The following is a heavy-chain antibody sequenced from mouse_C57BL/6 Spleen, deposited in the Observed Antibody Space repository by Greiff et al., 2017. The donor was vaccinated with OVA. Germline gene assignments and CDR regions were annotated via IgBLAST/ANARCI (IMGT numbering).Heavy chain of an antibody. Sequence: VQVGESGAELAKPGASVTLSCKASGYTFTSYWMHWVKQRPGQGLEWIGYINPSSGYTKYNQKFKDKATLTADKSSSTAYMQLSSLTYEDSAVYYCARREYSNPYAMDYWGQGTSVTVSS. CDR3: ARREYSNPYAMDY. CDR2: INPSSGYT. CDR1: GYTFTSYW. V-gene: IGHV1-7*01. J-gene: IGHJ4*01. D-gene: IGHD2-5*01.